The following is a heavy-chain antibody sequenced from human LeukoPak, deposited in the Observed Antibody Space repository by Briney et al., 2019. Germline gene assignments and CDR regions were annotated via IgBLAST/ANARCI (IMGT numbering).Heavy chain of an antibody. CDR2: IYPGDYDT. V-gene: IGHV5-51*01. J-gene: IGHJ4*02. D-gene: IGHD2-2*01. CDR1: GSRFTTYW. Sequence: GESLKISCRGSGSRFTTYWIGWVRQLPGKGLEWMGIIYPGDYDTRYTPSFQGQVTMSADKPINTAYLQWSSLKASDAAMYYCARRQGCSSTSCPPDYWGQGTLVTVSP. CDR3: ARRQGCSSTSCPPDY.